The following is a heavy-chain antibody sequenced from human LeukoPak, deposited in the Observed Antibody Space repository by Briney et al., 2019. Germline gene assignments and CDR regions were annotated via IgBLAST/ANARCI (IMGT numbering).Heavy chain of an antibody. J-gene: IGHJ4*02. V-gene: IGHV3-7*01. Sequence: PGGSLTLSCAPSGFTFSSYWMSWVRQAPAKGLEWVANIKQVGSEKYYVDSVKGRFNISRDNAKNPLYLQMDRLRADDTAVYLCAREGEDMIVYDYWGQGTLVTVSS. CDR2: IKQVGSEK. CDR1: GFTFSSYW. D-gene: IGHD3-22*01. CDR3: AREGEDMIVYDY.